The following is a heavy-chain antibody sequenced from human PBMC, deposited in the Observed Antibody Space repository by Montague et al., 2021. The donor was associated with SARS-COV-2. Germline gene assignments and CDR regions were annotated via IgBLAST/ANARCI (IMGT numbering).Heavy chain of an antibody. CDR2: IYYSGST. CDR1: GGSITSYY. CDR3: ARTGLGAYGIFIGYTVNAFDM. D-gene: IGHD3-9*01. Sequence: SETLSLTCTVSGGSITSYYWTWIRQPPGKGLEWVGRIYYSGSTNYNPSLKSRVTISVDTSKNQFSLKLSSVTAADTAVYYCARTGLGAYGIFIGYTVNAFDMWGQGTMVTVSS. J-gene: IGHJ3*02. V-gene: IGHV4-59*01.